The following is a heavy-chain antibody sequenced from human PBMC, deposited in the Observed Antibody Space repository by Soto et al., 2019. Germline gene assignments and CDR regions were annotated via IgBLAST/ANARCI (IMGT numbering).Heavy chain of an antibody. J-gene: IGHJ2*01. CDR1: GASINSYY. V-gene: IGHV4-59*01. CDR3: ARVGGGFAL. CDR2: IYHSGST. Sequence: QVQLQESGPGLMKPSETLSLTCTVSGASINSYYWNWIRQPPGKGLEWIGYIYHSGSTKYNPSLKSRVTISIDTSKDQFSLKLSSVTDADTAVYYCARVGGGFALWGRGTLVTV. D-gene: IGHD3-10*01.